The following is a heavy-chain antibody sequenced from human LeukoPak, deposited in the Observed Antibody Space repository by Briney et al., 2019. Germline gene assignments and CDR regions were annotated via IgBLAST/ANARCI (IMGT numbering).Heavy chain of an antibody. J-gene: IGHJ4*02. D-gene: IGHD6-13*01. Sequence: ASVKVSCTASGYTFTGYYMNWVRQAPGQGLEWMGRINPNSGGTNYAQKFQGRVTMTRDTSISTAYMELSRLRSDDTAVYYCVIAAAGTEITFDYWGQGTLVTVSS. CDR1: GYTFTGYY. V-gene: IGHV1-2*06. CDR2: INPNSGGT. CDR3: VIAAAGTEITFDY.